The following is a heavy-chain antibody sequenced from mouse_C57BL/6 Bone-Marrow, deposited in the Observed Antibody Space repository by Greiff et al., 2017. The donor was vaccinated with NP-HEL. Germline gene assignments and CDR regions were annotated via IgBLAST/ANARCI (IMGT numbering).Heavy chain of an antibody. V-gene: IGHV3-6*01. Sequence: EVQRVESGPGLVKPSQSLSLTCSVTGYSITSGYYWNWIRQFPGNKLEWMGYISYDGSNNYNPSLKNRISITRDTSKNQFFLKLNSVTTEDTATYYCARGHYGNYYAMDYWGQGTSVTVSS. CDR3: ARGHYGNYYAMDY. J-gene: IGHJ4*01. CDR2: ISYDGSN. CDR1: GYSITSGYY. D-gene: IGHD2-1*01.